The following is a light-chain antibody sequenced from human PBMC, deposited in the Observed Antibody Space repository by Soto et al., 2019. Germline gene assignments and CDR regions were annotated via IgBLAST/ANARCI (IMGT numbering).Light chain of an antibody. CDR1: QSVSSNY. CDR3: QQYGNSPIT. Sequence: DIVLTQSPGTLSLSPGERATLSCRASQSVSSNYLAWYQQKPGQAPRLLIYGASTRATGVPDRFSGSGSGTDFTLTISRLEPEDFAVYYCQQYGNSPITFGQGTRLEI. CDR2: GAS. J-gene: IGKJ5*01. V-gene: IGKV3-20*01.